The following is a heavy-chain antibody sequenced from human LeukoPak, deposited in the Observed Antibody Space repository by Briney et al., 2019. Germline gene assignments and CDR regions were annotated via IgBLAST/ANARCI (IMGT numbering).Heavy chain of an antibody. J-gene: IGHJ4*02. CDR2: MNPNRGNT. Sequence: GASVKVSCKASGYTFTSYDINWVRQAAGQGLEWMGWMNPNRGNTGYAQKLQGRVTITRNTSISTAYMELSSLRSEDTAVYYCARGPDYCSSTSCYAGGYWGQGTLVTVSS. V-gene: IGHV1-8*03. D-gene: IGHD2-2*01. CDR3: ARGPDYCSSTSCYAGGY. CDR1: GYTFTSYD.